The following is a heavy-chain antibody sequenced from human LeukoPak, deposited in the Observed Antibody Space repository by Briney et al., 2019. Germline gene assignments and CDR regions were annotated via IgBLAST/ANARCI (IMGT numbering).Heavy chain of an antibody. CDR2: IKQDGSEK. CDR1: GFTFSSYW. D-gene: IGHD6-6*01. CDR3: ARDRYVGSSPYFDY. J-gene: IGHJ4*02. Sequence: PGGSLRLSCAASGFTFSSYWMSWVRQAPGKGLEWVANIKQDGSEKYYVDSVKGRFTISRDNAKNSLYLQMNSLRAEDTAVYYCARDRYVGSSPYFDYWGQGTLVTVSS. V-gene: IGHV3-7*01.